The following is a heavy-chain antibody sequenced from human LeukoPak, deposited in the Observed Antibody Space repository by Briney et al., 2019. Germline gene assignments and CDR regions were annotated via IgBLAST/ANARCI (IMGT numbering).Heavy chain of an antibody. V-gene: IGHV4-61*01. CDR2: IYNGVNT. Sequence: SETLSLTCTVSGASVSSASYWTWIRQPPGKGVEWIAHIYNGVNTNCNPSLKSRVTISVDTSKDQFSLRLNSVTAADTAVYYCARSRAFNSGAFDPWGQGSLVTVSS. D-gene: IGHD1-26*01. CDR1: GASVSSASY. J-gene: IGHJ5*02. CDR3: ARSRAFNSGAFDP.